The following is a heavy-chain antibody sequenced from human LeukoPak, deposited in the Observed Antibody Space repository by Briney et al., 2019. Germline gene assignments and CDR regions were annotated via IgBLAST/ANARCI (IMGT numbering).Heavy chain of an antibody. D-gene: IGHD3-16*01. V-gene: IGHV1-2*02. J-gene: IGHJ4*02. CDR1: GYSSTAYY. CDR2: INPNNGGT. Sequence: ASVKVSCKASGYSSTAYYLHWVLEAPGQGLEWMGWINPNNGGTSYAQKFQGRVTMTRDTSISTAYMEVSKLRSDDTAVYYSAIFVYAWVSPTYYFDYWGQGTLVTVSP. CDR3: AIFVYAWVSPTYYFDY.